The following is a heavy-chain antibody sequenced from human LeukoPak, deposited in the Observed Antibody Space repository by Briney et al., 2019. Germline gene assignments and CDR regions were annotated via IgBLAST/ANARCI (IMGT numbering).Heavy chain of an antibody. V-gene: IGHV4-59*08. J-gene: IGHJ4*02. CDR2: IYYSGST. Sequence: SETLSLTCTVSGGSISSHYWSWIRQPPGRGLEWIGYIYYSGSTNYNPSLKSRVTISVDTSKNQFSLKLSSVTAADTAVYYCARHAYYYDSSGYYDYWGQGTLVTVSS. CDR1: GGSISSHY. D-gene: IGHD3-22*01. CDR3: ARHAYYYDSSGYYDY.